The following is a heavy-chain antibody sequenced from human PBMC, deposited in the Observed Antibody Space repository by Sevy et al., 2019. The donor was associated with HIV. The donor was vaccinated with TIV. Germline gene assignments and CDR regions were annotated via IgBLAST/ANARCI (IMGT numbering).Heavy chain of an antibody. V-gene: IGHV1-69*13. Sequence: ASVKVSCKASGGTFSSYAISWVRQAPGQGLEWMGGIIPIFGTANYAQKFQGRVTITADESTSTAYMELSSLRSEDTAVYYCARGVVSYYYYGMDVWGQGTTVTVSS. CDR3: ARGVVSYYYYGMDV. J-gene: IGHJ6*02. CDR1: GGTFSSYA. CDR2: IIPIFGTA. D-gene: IGHD3-3*01.